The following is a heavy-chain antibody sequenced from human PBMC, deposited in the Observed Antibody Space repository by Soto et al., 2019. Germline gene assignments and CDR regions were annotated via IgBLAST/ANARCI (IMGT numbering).Heavy chain of an antibody. CDR2: ISYDGSNK. D-gene: IGHD1-26*01. J-gene: IGHJ4*02. Sequence: GGSLRLSCAASGFTFGSYAMHWVRQAPGKGLEWVAVISYDGSNKYYADSVKGRFTISRDNSKNTLYLQMNSLRAEDTAVYYCARGPREWELLDFDYWGQGTLVTVSS. CDR3: ARGPREWELLDFDY. V-gene: IGHV3-30-3*01. CDR1: GFTFGSYA.